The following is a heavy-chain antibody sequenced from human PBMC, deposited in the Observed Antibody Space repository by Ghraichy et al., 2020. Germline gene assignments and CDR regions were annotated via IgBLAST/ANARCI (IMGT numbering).Heavy chain of an antibody. CDR1: GGSISSSSYY. CDR2: IYYSGST. CDR3: ARQGMGAAYYYGSGSYRGKYYFDY. D-gene: IGHD3-10*01. V-gene: IGHV4-39*01. Sequence: SETLSLTCTVSGGSISSSSYYWGWIRQPPGKGLEWIGSIYYSGSTYYNPSLKSRVTISVDTSKNQFSLKLSSVTAADTAVYYCARQGMGAAYYYGSGSYRGKYYFDYWGQGTLVTVSS. J-gene: IGHJ4*02.